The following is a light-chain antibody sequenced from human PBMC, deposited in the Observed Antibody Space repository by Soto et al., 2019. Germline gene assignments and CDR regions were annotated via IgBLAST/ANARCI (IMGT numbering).Light chain of an antibody. CDR2: GAS. CDR1: QSVSSN. V-gene: IGKV3-15*01. Sequence: EIVMTQSPATLSVSPGERATLSCRASQSVSSNLAWYQQKPGQAPRLLIYGASTRATGIPARFSGSGSGTEFTLTISSLQSEDFAVSYCQQYHNWPSSTFGHGTKVDIK. CDR3: QQYHNWPSST. J-gene: IGKJ1*01.